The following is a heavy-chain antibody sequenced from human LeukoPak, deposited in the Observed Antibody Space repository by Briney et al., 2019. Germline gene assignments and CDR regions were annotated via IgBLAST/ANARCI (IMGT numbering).Heavy chain of an antibody. CDR3: AREYHYYGSGSYYTDY. J-gene: IGHJ4*02. V-gene: IGHV4-39*07. D-gene: IGHD3-10*01. CDR1: GGSISSSSYY. Sequence: PSETLSLTCTVSGGSISSSSYYWGWIRQPPGRGLEWIGSIYYSGSTYYNPSLKSRVTISVDTSKNQFSLKLSSVTAADTAVYYCAREYHYYGSGSYYTDYWGQGTLVTVSS. CDR2: IYYSGST.